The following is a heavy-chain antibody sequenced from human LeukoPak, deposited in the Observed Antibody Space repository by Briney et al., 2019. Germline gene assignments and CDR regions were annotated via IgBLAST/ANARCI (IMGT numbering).Heavy chain of an antibody. Sequence: PSETLSLTCTVSGGSISSGDYYWSWIRQPPGKGLEWIGYIYYSGSIYYNPSLKSRVTISVDTSKNQFSLKLSSVTAADTAVYYCARAYDSSAQGWFDPWGQGTLVTVSS. CDR3: ARAYDSSAQGWFDP. V-gene: IGHV4-30-4*01. CDR1: GGSISSGDYY. J-gene: IGHJ5*02. D-gene: IGHD3-22*01. CDR2: IYYSGSI.